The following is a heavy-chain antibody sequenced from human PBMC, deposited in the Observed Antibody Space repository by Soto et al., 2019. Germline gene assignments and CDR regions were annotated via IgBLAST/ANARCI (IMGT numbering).Heavy chain of an antibody. CDR2: IYHSGST. J-gene: IGHJ3*02. CDR1: SGSISSSNW. D-gene: IGHD2-2*01. Sequence: SETLSLTCAVSSGSISSSNWWSWVRQPPGKGLEWIGEIYHSGSTNYNPSLKSRVTISVDKSKNQFSLKLSSVTAADTAVYYCARDSPPEDIVVVPAARGAFDIWGQGTMVTVSS. CDR3: ARDSPPEDIVVVPAARGAFDI. V-gene: IGHV4-4*02.